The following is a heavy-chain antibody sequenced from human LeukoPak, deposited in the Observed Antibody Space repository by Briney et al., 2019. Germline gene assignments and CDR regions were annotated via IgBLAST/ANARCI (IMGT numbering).Heavy chain of an antibody. CDR3: ARHLTRITMVRGVRYSGAFDY. D-gene: IGHD3-10*01. CDR2: INHSGST. CDR1: GGSISSDSSY. V-gene: IGHV4-39*01. J-gene: IGHJ4*02. Sequence: PSETLSLTCTVSGGSISSDSSYWSWIRQPPGKGLEWIGEINHSGSTNYNPSLKSRVTISVDTSKNQFSLKLSSVTAADTAVYYCARHLTRITMVRGVRYSGAFDYWGQGTLVTVSS.